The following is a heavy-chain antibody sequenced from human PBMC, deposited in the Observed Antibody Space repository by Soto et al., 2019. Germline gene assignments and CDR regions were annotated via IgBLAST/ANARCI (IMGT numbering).Heavy chain of an antibody. CDR2: IWYDGSNK. D-gene: IGHD3-3*01. CDR1: GFTFSSYG. V-gene: IGHV3-33*01. CDR3: ARSGVYDFWSGYYTDRYYYYMDV. Sequence: QVQLVESGGGVVQPGRSLRLSCAASGFTFSSYGMHWVRQAPGKGLEWVAVIWYDGSNKYYADSVKGRFTISRDNSKNTLYMQMNSLRAEDTAVYYCARSGVYDFWSGYYTDRYYYYMDVWGKGTTVTVSS. J-gene: IGHJ6*03.